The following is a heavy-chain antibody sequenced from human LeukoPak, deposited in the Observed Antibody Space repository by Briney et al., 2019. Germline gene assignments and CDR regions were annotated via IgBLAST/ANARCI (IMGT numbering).Heavy chain of an antibody. D-gene: IGHD3-22*01. V-gene: IGHV4-61*01. CDR3: ARETYYYDSSGYYGYYFDY. J-gene: IGHJ4*02. Sequence: PSETLSLTCTVSGGSISTSNYYWSWIRQPPGKGLEWIGYIYYSGSTNYNPSLKSRVTISVDTSKNQFSLKLSSVTAADTAVYYCARETYYYDSSGYYGYYFDYWGQGTLVTVSS. CDR2: IYYSGST. CDR1: GGSISTSNYY.